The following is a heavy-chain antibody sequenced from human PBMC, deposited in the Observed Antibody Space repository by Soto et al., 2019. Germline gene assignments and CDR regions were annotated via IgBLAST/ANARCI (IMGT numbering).Heavy chain of an antibody. CDR1: GFTFNSYA. V-gene: IGHV3-23*01. J-gene: IGHJ4*02. D-gene: IGHD1-1*01. CDR2: ISGSGRST. Sequence: PGGSLRLSCAASGFTFNSYAMSWVRQAPGKGLEWVSTISGSGRSTYYADSVKGRFTISRDNSKNTLYLQMNSLRAEDTAVYYCAKRPWNHQYYFAYPAQGTVVTVYS. CDR3: AKRPWNHQYYFAY.